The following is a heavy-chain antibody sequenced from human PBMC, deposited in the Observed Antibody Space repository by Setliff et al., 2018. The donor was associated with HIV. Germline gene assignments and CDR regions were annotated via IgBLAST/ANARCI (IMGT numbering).Heavy chain of an antibody. J-gene: IGHJ4*02. V-gene: IGHV1-46*01. CDR3: ARIVFGGYRSTWYQDY. CDR2: IKPSGGST. CDR1: GYTFTSYH. D-gene: IGHD6-13*01. Sequence: GASVKVSCKASGYTFTSYHMHWVRQAPGQGLEWMGVIKPSGGSTSYAKKFQGRVSMTRDTSTSTVYMELSSLRSEDTAVYYCARIVFGGYRSTWYQDYWGQGTLVTVSS.